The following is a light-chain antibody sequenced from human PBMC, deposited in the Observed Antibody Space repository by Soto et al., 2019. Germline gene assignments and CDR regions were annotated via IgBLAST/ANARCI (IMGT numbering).Light chain of an antibody. J-gene: IGKJ1*01. V-gene: IGKV1-5*01. CDR2: DAS. CDR1: QSISSR. CDR3: QQYNSYSGT. Sequence: DIQMTQSPSTLSASVGDRVTITCRAGQSISSRLAWYQQKPGKAPKLLIYDASSLESGVPSRFSGSGSGTEFTLTISSLQPDDFATYYCQQYNSYSGTFGQGTKV.